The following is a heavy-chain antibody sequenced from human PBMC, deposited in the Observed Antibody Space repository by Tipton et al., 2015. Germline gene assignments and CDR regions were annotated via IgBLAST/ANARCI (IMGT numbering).Heavy chain of an antibody. Sequence: SLRLSCAASGLTFRSYWMTWVRQAPGKGLEWVANVKQDGSEKYYVGSVKGRFTISRDNAKNSLYLQMNSLRAEDTAVYYCARDFDSSGSHWGQGTLVTVSS. V-gene: IGHV3-7*01. D-gene: IGHD3-22*01. J-gene: IGHJ4*02. CDR1: GLTFRSYW. CDR2: VKQDGSEK. CDR3: ARDFDSSGSH.